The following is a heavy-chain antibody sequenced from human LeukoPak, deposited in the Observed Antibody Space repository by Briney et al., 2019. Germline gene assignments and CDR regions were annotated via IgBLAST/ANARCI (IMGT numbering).Heavy chain of an antibody. V-gene: IGHV1-18*01. Sequence: GASVKVSCKASGYTFTSYGISWVRQAPGQGLEWMGWISAYNGNTNYAQKLQGRVTMTTDTSTSTAYMELRSLRSDDTAVYYLARDVAAAGKRPLDDYWGQGTLVTVSS. CDR2: ISAYNGNT. CDR1: GYTFTSYG. J-gene: IGHJ4*02. D-gene: IGHD6-13*01. CDR3: ARDVAAAGKRPLDDY.